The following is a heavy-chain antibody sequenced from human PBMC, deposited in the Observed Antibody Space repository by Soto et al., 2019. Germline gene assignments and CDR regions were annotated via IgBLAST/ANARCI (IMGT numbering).Heavy chain of an antibody. V-gene: IGHV3-33*01. J-gene: IGHJ4*02. D-gene: IGHD3-10*01. Sequence: PGGSLRLSCAASGFTFSSYGMHWVRQAPGKGLEWVAVIWYDGSNKYYADSVKGRFTISRDNSKNTLYLQMNSLRAEDTAVYYCARDRDHVANYFDYWGQGTLVTVS. CDR1: GFTFSSYG. CDR2: IWYDGSNK. CDR3: ARDRDHVANYFDY.